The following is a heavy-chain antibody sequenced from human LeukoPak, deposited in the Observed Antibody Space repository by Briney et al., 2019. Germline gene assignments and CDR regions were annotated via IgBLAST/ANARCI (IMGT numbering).Heavy chain of an antibody. V-gene: IGHV3-21*01. CDR3: ARGAYSWPG. J-gene: IGHJ4*02. Sequence: GGSLRLSCAASGFTFSSYSMNWVRQAPGKGLEWVSSISSSSSYICYADSVKGRFTISRDNAKNSLYLQMNSLRAEDTAVYYCARGAYSWPGWGQGTLVTVSS. CDR2: ISSSSSYI. D-gene: IGHD2-15*01. CDR1: GFTFSSYS.